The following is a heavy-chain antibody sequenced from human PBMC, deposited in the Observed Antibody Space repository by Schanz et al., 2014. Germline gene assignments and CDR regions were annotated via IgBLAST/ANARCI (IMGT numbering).Heavy chain of an antibody. D-gene: IGHD3-10*01. J-gene: IGHJ6*02. CDR3: VRDAGWAFGDYHGMDV. CDR1: GYTFTSYG. CDR2: ISAYNGHT. Sequence: QGQLVQSGAEVKKPGASVKVSCKASGYTFTSYGITWVRQAPGQGLEWMGWISAYNGHTTYAQKFQGRVTMTTDTSTSTAYMELRSLISDDTAVYYCVRDAGWAFGDYHGMDVWGQGTSVTVS. V-gene: IGHV1-18*01.